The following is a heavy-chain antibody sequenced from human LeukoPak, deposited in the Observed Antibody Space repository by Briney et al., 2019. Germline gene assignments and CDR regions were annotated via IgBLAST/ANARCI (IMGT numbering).Heavy chain of an antibody. V-gene: IGHV3-53*01. J-gene: IGHJ4*02. CDR1: GFTFSSYA. CDR2: IYGGDAT. Sequence: GGSLRLSCAASGFTFSSYAMSWVRQAPGRGLEWVSLIYGGDATDYADSVKGRFTISRDNSKNTLYLQMNSLRAEDTAVYYCATGYSGFDYWGQGTLVTVSS. D-gene: IGHD5-12*01. CDR3: ATGYSGFDY.